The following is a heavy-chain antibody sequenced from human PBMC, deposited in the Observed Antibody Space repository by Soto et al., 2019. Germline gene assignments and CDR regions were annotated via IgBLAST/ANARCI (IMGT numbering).Heavy chain of an antibody. CDR3: AKDPTTYYDILTGYYQGPPDY. J-gene: IGHJ4*02. Sequence: GGSLRLSCAASGFTFSSYAMSWVRQAPGKGLEWVSAISGSGGSTYYADSVKGRFTISRDNSKNTLYLQMNSLRAEDTAVYYCAKDPTTYYDILTGYYQGPPDYWGQGTLVTVSS. D-gene: IGHD3-9*01. V-gene: IGHV3-23*01. CDR2: ISGSGGST. CDR1: GFTFSSYA.